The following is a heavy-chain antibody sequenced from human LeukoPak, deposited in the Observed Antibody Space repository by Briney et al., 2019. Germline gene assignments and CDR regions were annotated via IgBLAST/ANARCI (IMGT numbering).Heavy chain of an antibody. D-gene: IGHD3-3*01. CDR3: AKVDDFWSGYYEKELDY. Sequence: GVSLRLSCAASGFTFNSYGMHWVRQAPGKGLEWVAFIRYDGSNKYYAESVKGRFTISRDNSKNTLYLQMNSLRAEDTAVYYCAKVDDFWSGYYEKELDYWGQGTLVTVSS. CDR1: GFTFNSYG. J-gene: IGHJ4*02. CDR2: IRYDGSNK. V-gene: IGHV3-30*02.